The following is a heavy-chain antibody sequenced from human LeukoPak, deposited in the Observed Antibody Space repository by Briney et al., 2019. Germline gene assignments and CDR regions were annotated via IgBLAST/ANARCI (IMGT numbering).Heavy chain of an antibody. J-gene: IGHJ3*02. CDR3: VRGYYYDSSGYWVRAFDI. V-gene: IGHV4-30-2*01. CDR2: MYHSGTT. CDR1: GGXISSGGYS. D-gene: IGHD3-22*01. Sequence: SQTLSLTSVVSGGXISSGGYSWSWIRQPPGKGLKWLGYMYHSGTTHYNPSLKSRVTISVDRSKNQFSLKLSSVSAADTAVYYCVRGYYYDSSGYWVRAFDIWGQGTMVTVSS.